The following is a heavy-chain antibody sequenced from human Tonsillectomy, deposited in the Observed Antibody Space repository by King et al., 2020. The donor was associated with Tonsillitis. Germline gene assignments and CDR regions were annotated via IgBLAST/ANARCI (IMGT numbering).Heavy chain of an antibody. V-gene: IGHV4-39*01. D-gene: IGHD1-1*01. CDR2: ISYGGST. Sequence: LQLQESGPGLVKPSETLSLTCTVSGGSISSRSYYWGWIRQPPGEGLEWIGSISYGGSTYYNLSLKSRVTISVDTSKNQPSLKLSSVTAADTAVFYCARQFSWSTTWHAAFDSWGQGTLVTVSS. CDR3: ARQFSWSTTWHAAFDS. J-gene: IGHJ4*02. CDR1: GGSISSRSYY.